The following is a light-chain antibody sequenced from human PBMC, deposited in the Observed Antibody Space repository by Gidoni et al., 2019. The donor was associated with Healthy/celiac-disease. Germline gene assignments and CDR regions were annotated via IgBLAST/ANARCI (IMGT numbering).Light chain of an antibody. CDR3: QQRSNWPPIT. V-gene: IGKV3-11*01. Sequence: EIVLTQSPATLSLSPGERATLSCRASQSVSSYLAWYQQKPGQAPRLPIYDASNRATGIPARFSGSGYGTDFTLTISSLEPEDFAVYYCQQRSNWPPITFGQGTRLEIK. CDR1: QSVSSY. CDR2: DAS. J-gene: IGKJ5*01.